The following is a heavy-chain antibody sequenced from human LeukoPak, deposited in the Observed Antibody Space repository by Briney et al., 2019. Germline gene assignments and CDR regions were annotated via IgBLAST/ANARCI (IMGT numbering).Heavy chain of an antibody. J-gene: IGHJ4*02. CDR3: ARATLAAAGDYYFDY. CDR1: GFTFSSYA. Sequence: PGGSLRLSCAASGFTFSSYAMHWVRQAPGKGLEWVAVISYDGSNKYYADSVKGRFTISRDNSKNTLYLQMNSLRAEDTAVYYCARATLAAAGDYYFDYWGQGTLVTVSP. CDR2: ISYDGSNK. V-gene: IGHV3-30-3*01. D-gene: IGHD6-13*01.